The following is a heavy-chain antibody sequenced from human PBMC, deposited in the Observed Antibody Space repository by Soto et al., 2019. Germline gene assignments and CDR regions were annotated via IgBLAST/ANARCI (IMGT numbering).Heavy chain of an antibody. D-gene: IGHD6-6*01. Sequence: GGSLRLSCAASGFTFSSYGMHWVRQAPGKGLEWVAVISYDGSNKYYADSVKGRFTISRDNSKNTLYLQMNSLRAEDTAVYYCAKSRRPQYYFDYWGQGTLVTVSS. CDR3: AKSRRPQYYFDY. CDR2: ISYDGSNK. J-gene: IGHJ4*02. V-gene: IGHV3-30*18. CDR1: GFTFSSYG.